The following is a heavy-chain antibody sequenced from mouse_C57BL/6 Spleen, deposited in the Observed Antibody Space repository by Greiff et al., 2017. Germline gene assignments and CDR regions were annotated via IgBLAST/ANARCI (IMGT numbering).Heavy chain of an antibody. CDR2: INPGSGGT. J-gene: IGHJ3*01. Sequence: QVQLQQSGAELVRPGTSVKVSCKASGYAFTNYLIEWVKQRPGQGLEWIGVINPGSGGTNYNEKFKGKATLTADKSSSTAYMQLSSLTSEDSAVYFCARSDYGSSRPRCAYWGQGTLVTVSA. D-gene: IGHD1-1*01. CDR1: GYAFTNYL. CDR3: ARSDYGSSRPRCAY. V-gene: IGHV1-54*01.